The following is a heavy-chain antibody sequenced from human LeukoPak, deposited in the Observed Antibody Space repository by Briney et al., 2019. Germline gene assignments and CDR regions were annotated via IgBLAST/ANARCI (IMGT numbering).Heavy chain of an antibody. CDR2: IYHSGST. J-gene: IGHJ2*01. Sequence: SETLSLTCNVSGYSISSGHYWGWIRQPPGKGLEWIGTIYHSGSTYYNPSLKSRVTMSLDTSKNQFSLNLSSVTAADTAVYYCARNPLVLNWYFDLWGRGTLVTVSS. CDR3: ARNPLVLNWYFDL. V-gene: IGHV4-38-2*02. CDR1: GYSISSGHY.